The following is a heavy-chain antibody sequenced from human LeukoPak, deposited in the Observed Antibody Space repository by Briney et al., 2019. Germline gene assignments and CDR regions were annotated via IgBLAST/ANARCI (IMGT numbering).Heavy chain of an antibody. CDR1: GYTFTGYY. CDR3: ARFGFTRRDY. J-gene: IGHJ4*02. D-gene: IGHD3-10*01. CDR2: INPNSGGT. V-gene: IGHV1-2*06. Sequence: GASVKVSCKASGYTFTGYYMHWVRQAPGQGLEWMGRINPNSGGTNYAQKFQGRVTMTRNTSISTAYMELSSLRSEDTAVYYCARFGFTRRDYWGQGTLVTVSS.